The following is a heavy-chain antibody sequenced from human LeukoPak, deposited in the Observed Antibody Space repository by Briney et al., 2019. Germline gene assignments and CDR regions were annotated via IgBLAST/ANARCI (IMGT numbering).Heavy chain of an antibody. Sequence: PGGSLRLSCAASGFTFSRYGMAWVRRAPGKGRGWVSAFSSMAGSTTYAGSVKGPFTISIDNSKNTLSLQMDSLRAEDTAVYYCAKRPSTSWYDDSFDIWGQGTMVTVSS. CDR2: FSSMAGST. D-gene: IGHD6-13*01. V-gene: IGHV3-23*01. CDR1: GFTFSRYG. CDR3: AKRPSTSWYDDSFDI. J-gene: IGHJ3*02.